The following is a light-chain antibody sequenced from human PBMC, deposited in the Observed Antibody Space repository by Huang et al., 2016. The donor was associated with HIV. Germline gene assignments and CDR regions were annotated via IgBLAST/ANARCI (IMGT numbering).Light chain of an antibody. CDR2: EVS. CDR1: QSLLYGDRKTY. CDR3: MQSKQCPLT. Sequence: DIVMTQTPLSLSVTPGQPASMSCNSSQSLLYGDRKTYLYWFHQKPGQSPNLLIYEVSKLQSGVPDRFSGSGSGTDFTLRISRVEAEDVGIYYCMQSKQCPLTFGQGTKVEIK. J-gene: IGKJ1*01. V-gene: IGKV2D-29*02.